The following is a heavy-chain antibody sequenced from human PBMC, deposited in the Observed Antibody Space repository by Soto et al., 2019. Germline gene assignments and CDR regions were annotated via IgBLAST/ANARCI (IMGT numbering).Heavy chain of an antibody. CDR3: GRAATVAITIFGVVINRPYYYYYGMDV. D-gene: IGHD3-3*01. J-gene: IGHJ6*02. CDR2: IIPIFGTA. CDR1: GGTFSSYA. Sequence: ASVKVSCKASGGTFSSYAISWVRQAPGQGLEWMGGIIPIFGTANYAQKFQGRVTITADESTSTAYMELSSLRSEDTAVYYCGRAATVAITIFGVVINRPYYYYYGMDVWGQGTTVTVSS. V-gene: IGHV1-69*13.